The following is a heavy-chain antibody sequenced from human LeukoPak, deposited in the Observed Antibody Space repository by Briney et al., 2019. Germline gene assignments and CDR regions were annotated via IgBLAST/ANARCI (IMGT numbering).Heavy chain of an antibody. V-gene: IGHV3-74*01. Sequence: GGSLRLSCAASGFTFSSYWMHWVRQAPGKGLVWVSRINSDGSITSYADSVKGRFTISRDNAKSTLYLQMNSLRAEDTAVYYCSKCFYLGDYYYLGGDWGQGALVTVSS. D-gene: IGHD3-22*01. CDR1: GFTFSSYW. CDR3: SKCFYLGDYYYLGGD. J-gene: IGHJ4*02. CDR2: INSDGSIT.